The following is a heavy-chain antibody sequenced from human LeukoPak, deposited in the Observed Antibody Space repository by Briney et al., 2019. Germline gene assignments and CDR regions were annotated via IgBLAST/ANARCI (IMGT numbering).Heavy chain of an antibody. J-gene: IGHJ4*02. CDR3: ANRNPKNDY. CDR2: IYTSGST. Sequence: PSETLSLTCTVSGGSISSGSYYWSWIRQPAGKGLEWIGRIYTSGSTNYNPSLKSRVTISVDTSKNQFSLKLSSVTAADTAVYYCANRNPKNDYWGQGTLVTVSS. CDR1: GGSISSGSYY. D-gene: IGHD1-14*01. V-gene: IGHV4-61*02.